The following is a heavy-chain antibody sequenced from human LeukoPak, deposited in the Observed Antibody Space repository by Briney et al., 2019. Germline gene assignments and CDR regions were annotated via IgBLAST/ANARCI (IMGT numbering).Heavy chain of an antibody. V-gene: IGHV3-23*01. Sequence: GGSLRLSCEASGFTFSSFAMTWVRQAPGKGLEWVSGISGSGGGTYYADSVKGRFTISRDNSKNTLYLQMSSLRAEDTAVYYCARETWELPNDYWGQGTLVTVSS. CDR3: ARETWELPNDY. CDR1: GFTFSSFA. J-gene: IGHJ4*02. CDR2: ISGSGGGT. D-gene: IGHD1-26*01.